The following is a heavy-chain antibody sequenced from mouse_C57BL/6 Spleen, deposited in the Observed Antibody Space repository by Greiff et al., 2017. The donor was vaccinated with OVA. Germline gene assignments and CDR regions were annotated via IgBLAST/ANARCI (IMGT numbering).Heavy chain of an antibody. D-gene: IGHD1-1*01. Sequence: VQLQQSGAELARPGASVKLSCKASGYTFTSYGISWVKQRTGQGLEWIGEIYPRSGNTYYNEKFKGKATLTADKSSSTAYMELRSLTSEDSAVYFCAQFITTVVARYFDVWGTGTTVTVSS. CDR3: AQFITTVVARYFDV. CDR2: IYPRSGNT. J-gene: IGHJ1*03. CDR1: GYTFTSYG. V-gene: IGHV1-81*01.